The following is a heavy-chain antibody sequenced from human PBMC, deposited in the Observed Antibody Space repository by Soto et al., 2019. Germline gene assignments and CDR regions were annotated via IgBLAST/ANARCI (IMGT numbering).Heavy chain of an antibody. D-gene: IGHD3-22*01. V-gene: IGHV4-59*01. Sequence: TSETLSLTCTVSGVSISSSYWSWIRQSPGEEMQWIGYIYYSGSVKYNPSLNSRVTISADMSRNQLSLRVTPVTAADTALYYCARGMYDSSGFSNPFDIWGQGTMVTVS. CDR2: IYYSGSV. CDR1: GVSISSSY. CDR3: ARGMYDSSGFSNPFDI. J-gene: IGHJ3*02.